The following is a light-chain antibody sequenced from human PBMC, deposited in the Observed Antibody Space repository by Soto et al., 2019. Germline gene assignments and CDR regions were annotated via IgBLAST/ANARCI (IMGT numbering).Light chain of an antibody. CDR1: QSVSSSY. CDR2: GAS. CDR3: HQYGSSPPAFT. V-gene: IGKV3-20*01. J-gene: IGKJ3*01. Sequence: EIVLTQSPGTLSLSPGERATLSCRASQSVSSSYLAWYQQKPGQAPRLLIYGASSRATGIPDRFSGSGSATDFTLTISRLEPEDFAVYYCHQYGSSPPAFTFGPGTKVDIK.